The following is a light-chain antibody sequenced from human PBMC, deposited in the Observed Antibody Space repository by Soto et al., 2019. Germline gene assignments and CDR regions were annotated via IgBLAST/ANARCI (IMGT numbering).Light chain of an antibody. V-gene: IGKV3-11*01. J-gene: IGKJ3*01. CDR2: DAS. CDR1: QSVSSF. CDR3: QHRSNWLGT. Sequence: EIVLTQSPATLSLSPGERATLSCRASQSVSSFLAWYQQKSGQTPRILIYDASNRATGIPARFSGSGSGTDFTLTISSLEPEEFAVYYCQHRSNWLGTFGPGTKVDIK.